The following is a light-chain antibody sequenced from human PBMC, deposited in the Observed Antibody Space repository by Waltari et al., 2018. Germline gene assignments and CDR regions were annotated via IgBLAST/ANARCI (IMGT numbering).Light chain of an antibody. CDR2: GNS. J-gene: IGLJ2*01. V-gene: IGLV1-40*01. CDR1: SSNIGAGYD. CDR3: QSYDSSLSGSV. Sequence: QSGLTQPPSVSGAPGQRVTISCTGSSSNIGAGYDVHWYQLLPGTAPKLLIYGNSNRPSGVPDRVSGSKSGTSASLAITGLQAEDEADYYCQSYDSSLSGSVFGGGTKLTVL.